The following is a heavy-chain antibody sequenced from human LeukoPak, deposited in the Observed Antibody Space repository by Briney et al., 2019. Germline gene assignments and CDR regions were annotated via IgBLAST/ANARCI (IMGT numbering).Heavy chain of an antibody. CDR2: ISGSSSYI. Sequence: GGSLRLSCAASGFTFSTYNMNWVRQAPGKGLEWVSSISGSSSYIYYADSVKGRFSISRDNAKNSLYLQMNSLRAEDTAVYYCARGASTSSWYFLGDAFDMWGQGTMVTVSS. J-gene: IGHJ3*02. CDR3: ARGASTSSWYFLGDAFDM. CDR1: GFTFSTYN. D-gene: IGHD6-13*01. V-gene: IGHV3-21*01.